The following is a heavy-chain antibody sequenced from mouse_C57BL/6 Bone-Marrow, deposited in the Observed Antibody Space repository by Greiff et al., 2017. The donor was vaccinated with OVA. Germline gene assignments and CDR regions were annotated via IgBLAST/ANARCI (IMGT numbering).Heavy chain of an antibody. Sequence: VKLVESGPGLVQPSQSLSITCTVSGFSLTSYGVHWVRQSPGKGLEWLGVIWSGGSTDYNAAFISRLSISKDNSKSQVFFKMNSLQADDTAIYYCARNLRITTVYAMDYWGQGTSVTVSS. D-gene: IGHD1-1*01. CDR2: IWSGGST. V-gene: IGHV2-2*01. J-gene: IGHJ4*01. CDR3: ARNLRITTVYAMDY. CDR1: GFSLTSYG.